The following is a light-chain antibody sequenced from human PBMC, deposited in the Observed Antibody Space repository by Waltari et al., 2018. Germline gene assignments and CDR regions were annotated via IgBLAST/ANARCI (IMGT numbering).Light chain of an antibody. J-gene: IGLJ2*01. CDR2: DDS. V-gene: IGLV3-21*02. CDR3: QVWDSSSDRVV. CDR1: NIGSKS. Sequence: SYVLTQPPSVSVAPGQTARITCGGNNIGSKSVHWYQQKPGQAPVLVVYDDSDRPSGIPEGFSGSNSGNTATLTISRVEAGDEADYYCQVWDSSSDRVVFGGGTKLTVL.